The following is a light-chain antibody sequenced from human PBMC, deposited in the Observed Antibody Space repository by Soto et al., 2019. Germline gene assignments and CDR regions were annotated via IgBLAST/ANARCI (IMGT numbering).Light chain of an antibody. V-gene: IGKV3-15*01. CDR1: QSVSSN. CDR3: QHYNNWPPWT. Sequence: EIVMTQSPATLSVSPWEIATLSCRASQSVSSNLAWYQQKPGQAPRLLIYGASTRSTGIPARFSGSGSGTECTLTITSLQSEDFAIYYCQHYNNWPPWTFGQGTKVEI. CDR2: GAS. J-gene: IGKJ1*01.